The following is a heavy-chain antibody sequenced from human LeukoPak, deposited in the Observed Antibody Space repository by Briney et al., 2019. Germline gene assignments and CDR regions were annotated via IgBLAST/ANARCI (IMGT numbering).Heavy chain of an antibody. D-gene: IGHD2-8*01. J-gene: IGHJ4*02. V-gene: IGHV1-2*02. Sequence: ASVKVSCKASGYTVTGYYIHWVRQAPGQGLEWMGWINPTTGVTNYAQKFQGRVTMTRDTSISTAYMELSRLRSDDTAVYYCARLGPDCTNGVCYDYWGQGTLVTVSS. CDR3: ARLGPDCTNGVCYDY. CDR1: GYTVTGYY. CDR2: INPTTGVT.